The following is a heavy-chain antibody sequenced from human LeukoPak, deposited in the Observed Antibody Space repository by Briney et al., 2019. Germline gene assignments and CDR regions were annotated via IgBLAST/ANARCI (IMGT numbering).Heavy chain of an antibody. Sequence: SGTLSLTCAVSGGSITSTYWWSWVRQPPGKGLEWIGEIWYSGSTNYNPSLKSRVTISVDTSKNQFSLKLSSVTAADTAVYYCARSKFVSPAGYWGQGTLVTVSS. V-gene: IGHV4-4*02. CDR3: ARSKFVSPAGY. J-gene: IGHJ4*02. CDR1: GGSITSTYW. D-gene: IGHD3-10*01. CDR2: IWYSGST.